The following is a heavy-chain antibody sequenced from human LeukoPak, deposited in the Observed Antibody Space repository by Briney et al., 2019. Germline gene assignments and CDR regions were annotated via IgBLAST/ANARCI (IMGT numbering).Heavy chain of an antibody. J-gene: IGHJ4*02. CDR3: ARYRRDNTYFLDY. V-gene: IGHV4-59*02. CDR2: IHYSWST. D-gene: IGHD2-2*02. Sequence: SATLSLTCTVSGGSVNSHYWSWIRQPPGKGLEWIGFIHYSWSTNYNPSLTSRVAMSIDTSVNQFSLELSSVTAADTAVYYCARYRRDNTYFLDYWGQGTLVTVFS. CDR1: GGSVNSHY.